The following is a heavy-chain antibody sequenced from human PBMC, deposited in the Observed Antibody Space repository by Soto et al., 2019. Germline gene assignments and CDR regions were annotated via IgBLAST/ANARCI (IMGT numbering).Heavy chain of an antibody. Sequence: SETLSLTCAVYGGSFSGHSWTWIRQSPGKGLEWIGDINHSGRVNYSPSLKSRVTISLDTSKNQFSLTLSAVTAADTAMYYCSTRAYDTNGYYRFDPWGQGTLVTV. CDR1: GGSFSGHS. V-gene: IGHV4-34*01. J-gene: IGHJ5*01. D-gene: IGHD3-22*01. CDR3: STRAYDTNGYYRFDP. CDR2: INHSGRV.